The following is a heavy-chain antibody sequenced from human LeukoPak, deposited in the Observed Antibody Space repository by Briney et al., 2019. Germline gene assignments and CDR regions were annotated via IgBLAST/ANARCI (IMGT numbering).Heavy chain of an antibody. J-gene: IGHJ4*02. V-gene: IGHV1-18*01. D-gene: IGHD3-9*01. Sequence: SVKVSCKDSSYSFSDYGFAWVRQAPGQGLEYMGWISGYNGNTNYAEKLQDRVTLTADASTTTVYMELRSLTSDDTAVYYCARVASYDLLTGYYLEYWGQGTLVTVSS. CDR3: ARVASYDLLTGYYLEY. CDR1: SYSFSDYG. CDR2: ISGYNGNT.